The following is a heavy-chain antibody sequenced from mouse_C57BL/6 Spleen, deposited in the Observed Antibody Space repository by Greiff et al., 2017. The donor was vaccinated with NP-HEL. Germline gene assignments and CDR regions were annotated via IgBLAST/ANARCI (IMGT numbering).Heavy chain of an antibody. Sequence: EVKLVESGGGLVKPGGSLKLSCAASGFTFSDYGMHWVRQAPEKGLEWVAYISSGSSTIYYADTVKGRFTISRDNAKNTLFLQMTSLRSEDTAMYYCARRNYAYYAMDYWGQGTSVTVSS. CDR1: GFTFSDYG. J-gene: IGHJ4*01. D-gene: IGHD1-1*01. CDR2: ISSGSSTI. V-gene: IGHV5-17*01. CDR3: ARRNYAYYAMDY.